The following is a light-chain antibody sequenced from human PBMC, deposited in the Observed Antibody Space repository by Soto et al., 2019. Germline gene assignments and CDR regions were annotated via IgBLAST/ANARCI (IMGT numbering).Light chain of an antibody. V-gene: IGKV1-39*01. J-gene: IGKJ4*01. CDR3: QQSYSTPLT. Sequence: DIQMTQSPSSLSASVGDRVTITCRASQTVIGYLNWYQQTPGKAPNLLIYGASSLQSGVPSRFIGSGSETDFSLTISSLQPEDFATYYRQQSYSTPLTFGGGTKVDIK. CDR1: QTVIGY. CDR2: GAS.